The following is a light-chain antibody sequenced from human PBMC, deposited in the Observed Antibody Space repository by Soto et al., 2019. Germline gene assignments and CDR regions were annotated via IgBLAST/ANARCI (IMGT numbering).Light chain of an antibody. CDR2: KAS. V-gene: IGKV1-5*03. Sequence: DIQMTQSPSTLSASVGDRVTITWRASQSISSWLAWYQQKPGKAPKLLIYKASSLESGVPSRFSGSGSGTEFTLTISSLKPDDFATYYCQQFHTFSPTFGQGTKVEIK. J-gene: IGKJ1*01. CDR1: QSISSW. CDR3: QQFHTFSPT.